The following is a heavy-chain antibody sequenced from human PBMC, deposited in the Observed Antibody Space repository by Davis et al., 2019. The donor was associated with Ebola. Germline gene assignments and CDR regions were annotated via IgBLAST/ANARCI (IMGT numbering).Heavy chain of an antibody. J-gene: IGHJ4*02. D-gene: IGHD2-15*01. CDR1: GFPFSSYW. V-gene: IGHV3-74*01. Sequence: GESLKTSCAAPGFPFSSYWMHWVRQAPGKGLVWVSRINSDGSSTNYADSVKGRFTISRDNAKNTLYLQMNSLRAEDTALYYCAKSHDKGYCSGGSCYSYYFDYWGQGTLVTVSS. CDR3: AKSHDKGYCSGGSCYSYYFDY. CDR2: INSDGSST.